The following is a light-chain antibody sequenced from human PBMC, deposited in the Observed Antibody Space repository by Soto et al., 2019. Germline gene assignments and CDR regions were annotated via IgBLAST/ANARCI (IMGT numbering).Light chain of an antibody. CDR3: AAWDDNLKGLV. J-gene: IGLJ1*01. V-gene: IGLV1-44*01. CDR1: TSNVASNT. Sequence: QSMLTQPPSASGTPGQTVTVSCSGSTSNVASNTVHWYQQLPGAAPKLLIYANNQRPSGVPDRFSGSKSGTSASLGISGLQSEDEAEYSCAAWDDNLKGLVFGSGTKVTVL. CDR2: ANN.